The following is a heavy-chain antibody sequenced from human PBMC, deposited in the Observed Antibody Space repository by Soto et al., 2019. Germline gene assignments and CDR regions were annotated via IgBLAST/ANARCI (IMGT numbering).Heavy chain of an antibody. J-gene: IGHJ6*02. Sequence: QVQLVESGGGVVQPGRSLRLSCAASGFTFSSYGMHWVRQAPGKGLEWGAVISYDGSNKYYADSVKGRFTISRDNSKNTLYLQMNSLRAEDTAVYYCARERGNRIYYYYGMDVWGQGTTVTVSS. V-gene: IGHV3-30*03. CDR2: ISYDGSNK. D-gene: IGHD2-15*01. CDR1: GFTFSSYG. CDR3: ARERGNRIYYYYGMDV.